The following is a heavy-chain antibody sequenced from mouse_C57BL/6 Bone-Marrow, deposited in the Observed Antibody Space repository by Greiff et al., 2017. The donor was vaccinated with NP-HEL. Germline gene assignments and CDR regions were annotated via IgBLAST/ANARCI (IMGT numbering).Heavy chain of an antibody. D-gene: IGHD1-1*01. J-gene: IGHJ3*01. CDR3: ARNYYEGFAY. Sequence: QVQLKESGAELVRPGASVKLSCKASGYTFTDYYINWVKQRPGQGLEWIARIYPGSGNTYYNEKFKGKATLTAEKSSSTAYMQLSSLTSEDAAVYFCARNYYEGFAYWGQGTLVTVSA. V-gene: IGHV1-76*01. CDR2: IYPGSGNT. CDR1: GYTFTDYY.